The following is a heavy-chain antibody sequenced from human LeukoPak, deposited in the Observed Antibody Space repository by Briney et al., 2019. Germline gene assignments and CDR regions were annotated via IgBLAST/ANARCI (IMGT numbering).Heavy chain of an antibody. J-gene: IGHJ6*02. CDR3: XXXXXXQRPYYYYGMDV. CDR1: GFTFSSYS. CDR2: ISSSSSTI. V-gene: IGHV3-48*01. D-gene: IGHD6-25*01. Sequence: GGSLRLSCAASGFTFSSYSMNWVRQAPGKGLEWVSYISSSSSTIYYADSVKGRFTISRDNAKNSLYLQMNSLRAEDTAVYYCXXXXXXQRPYYYYGMDVWGQGTTVTVSS.